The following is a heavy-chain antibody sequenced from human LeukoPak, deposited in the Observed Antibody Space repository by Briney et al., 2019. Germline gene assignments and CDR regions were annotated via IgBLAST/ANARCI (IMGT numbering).Heavy chain of an antibody. V-gene: IGHV4-4*09. CDR3: ARHARSPYDSSRGYAFDI. Sequence: SETLSLTCTVSGGSIRSYYWSWIRQPPGKGLEWIGYIYTSGSTNYNPSLKSRVTISVDTSKNQFSLKLSSVTAADTAVYYCARHARSPYDSSRGYAFDIWGQGTMVTVSS. J-gene: IGHJ3*02. CDR2: IYTSGST. CDR1: GGSIRSYY. D-gene: IGHD3-22*01.